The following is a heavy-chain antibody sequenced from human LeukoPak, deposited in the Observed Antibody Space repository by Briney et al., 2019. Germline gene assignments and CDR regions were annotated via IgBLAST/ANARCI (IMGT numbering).Heavy chain of an antibody. CDR3: ATPPGAGTGGYFQH. CDR2: IIPIFGTA. Sequence: ASVKVSCKASGGTFSSYAISWVRQAPGQGLEWMGGIIPIFGTANYAQKFQGRVTITADKSTSTAYMELSSLRSEDTAVYYCATPPGAGTGGYFQHWGQGTLVTVSS. V-gene: IGHV1-69*06. D-gene: IGHD6-19*01. J-gene: IGHJ1*01. CDR1: GGTFSSYA.